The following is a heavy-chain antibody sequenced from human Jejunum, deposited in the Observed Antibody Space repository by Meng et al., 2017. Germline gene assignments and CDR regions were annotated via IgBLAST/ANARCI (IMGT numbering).Heavy chain of an antibody. D-gene: IGHD3-10*01. V-gene: IGHV6-1*01. CDR3: GRDRDLTFD. Sequence: VPLPQSRAGAVERSQTLSPPCAISGARVSINNRAAWTWIRQSPSRGVEWLGRKYYKSEWHNEYAVFVKSLITIDQNTPKNQFSLQMTSVAPEDTAVYYCGRDRDLTFDWGQGTLVTVSS. J-gene: IGHJ4*02. CDR1: GARVSINNRAA. CDR2: KYYKSEWHN.